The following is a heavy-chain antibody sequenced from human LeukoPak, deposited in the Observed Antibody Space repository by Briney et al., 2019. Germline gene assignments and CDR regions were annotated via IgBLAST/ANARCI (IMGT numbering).Heavy chain of an antibody. V-gene: IGHV1-24*01. CDR2: FDPEDGET. Sequence: GASVKVSCKVSGYTLTELSMHWVRQAPGKGFEWMGGFDPEDGETIYAQKFQGRVTMTEDTSTDTAYMELSSLRSEDTAVYYCATLFLEWFADLDPWGQGTLVTVSS. CDR1: GYTLTELS. D-gene: IGHD3-3*01. CDR3: ATLFLEWFADLDP. J-gene: IGHJ5*02.